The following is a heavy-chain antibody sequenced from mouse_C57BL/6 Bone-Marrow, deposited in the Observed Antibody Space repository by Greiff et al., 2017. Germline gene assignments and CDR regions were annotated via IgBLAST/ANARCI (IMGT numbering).Heavy chain of an antibody. CDR2: ISGGGGNT. V-gene: IGHV5-9*01. CDR1: GFTFSSYT. J-gene: IGHJ3*01. Sequence: EVMLVESGGGLVKPGGSLKLSCAASGFTFSSYTMSWVRQTPEKRLEWVATISGGGGNTYYPDNVKGRFTISRDNAKNTLYLQMSSLRSEDTALYYCSRPQLLCWFAYWGQGTLVTVSA. D-gene: IGHD2-1*01. CDR3: SRPQLLCWFAY.